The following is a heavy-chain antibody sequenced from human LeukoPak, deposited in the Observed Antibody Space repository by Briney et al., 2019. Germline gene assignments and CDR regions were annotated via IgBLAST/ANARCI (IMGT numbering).Heavy chain of an antibody. Sequence: PGGSLRLSCVASGFTLSTYWMHWVRQAPGKGLEWVSYISNSGTAIYYADSVKGRFTISRDNAKSSLYLQMNSLRAEDTAVYYCARAGYSMDTEYFQHWGQGTLVTVSS. CDR1: GFTLSTYW. V-gene: IGHV3-48*04. J-gene: IGHJ1*01. D-gene: IGHD5-18*01. CDR3: ARAGYSMDTEYFQH. CDR2: ISNSGTAI.